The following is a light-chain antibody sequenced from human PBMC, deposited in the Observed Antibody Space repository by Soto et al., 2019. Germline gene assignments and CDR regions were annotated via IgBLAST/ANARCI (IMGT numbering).Light chain of an antibody. CDR1: QDINTY. V-gene: IGKV1-9*01. J-gene: IGKJ1*01. CDR3: QQLHSYPRT. Sequence: DIQLTQSPSFLSAPVGDRVTLTCRASQDINTYLTRYLERSGQAPEFLIYAASTLESGVPSRFSCSGSGTEFTLTFSSLQPEDFATYYCQQLHSYPRTFGLGTKVDIK. CDR2: AAS.